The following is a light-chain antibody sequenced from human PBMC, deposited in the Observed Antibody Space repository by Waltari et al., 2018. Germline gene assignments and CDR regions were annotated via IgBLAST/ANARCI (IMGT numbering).Light chain of an antibody. CDR2: RNE. J-gene: IGLJ2*01. CDR3: ASWDDSLNGHWV. CDR1: YSNIGNNI. Sequence: QSVLTQPPSASGTPGQRVTISCSGTYSNIGNNIVNWYQQLPGKAPKLLIYRNERRPSGVPVRFSGSKSGSSASLDIDGLHSEDEADYYCASWDDSLNGHWVFGGGTKVTVL. V-gene: IGLV1-44*01.